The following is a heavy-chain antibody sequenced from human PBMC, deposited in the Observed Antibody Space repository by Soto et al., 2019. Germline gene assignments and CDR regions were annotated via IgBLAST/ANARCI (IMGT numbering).Heavy chain of an antibody. J-gene: IGHJ4*02. Sequence: SETLSLTCAVSGGSFNGYKWSWIRQPPGKGLEWIGDIDHTGSTNYNPTLNSRVTMSIGASKNQFSLWLSSVTAADTAIYYCARGGSTWYVDYWGQGTLVTVSS. CDR3: ARGGSTWYVDY. V-gene: IGHV4-34*01. CDR2: IDHTGST. CDR1: GGSFNGYK. D-gene: IGHD6-13*01.